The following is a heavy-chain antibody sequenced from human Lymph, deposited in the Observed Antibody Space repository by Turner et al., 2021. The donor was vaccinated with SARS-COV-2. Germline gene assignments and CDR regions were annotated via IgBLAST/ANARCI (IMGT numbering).Heavy chain of an antibody. CDR3: ARDATGPLGY. D-gene: IGHD1-1*01. Sequence: QVPLVQSGAEVKKPGSSVQVSCKASGGTFSTYAISWVRQAPGQGLEWLGGTIPIFGIANYAQKFQGRVTITADKFTSTAYMELSSLRSEDTAVYYCARDATGPLGYWGRGTLVTVSS. J-gene: IGHJ4*02. CDR1: GGTFSTYA. CDR2: TIPIFGIA. V-gene: IGHV1-69*10.